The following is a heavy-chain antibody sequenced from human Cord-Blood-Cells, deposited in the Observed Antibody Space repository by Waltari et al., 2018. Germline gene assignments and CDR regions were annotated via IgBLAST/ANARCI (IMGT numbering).Heavy chain of an antibody. J-gene: IGHJ3*02. CDR3: ARVAVITIFGVVSNDAFDI. CDR2: INHSRIT. V-gene: IGHV4-34*01. D-gene: IGHD3-3*01. CDR1: GGSFSGYY. Sequence: QLQLQQWGAGLLKPSETLSLTCAVYGGSFSGYYWSCIRKLPGKGLEWIGEINHSRITNYNPSLKRRVTISVDTSKIQFSLKLSSVTAADAAVYYCARVAVITIFGVVSNDAFDIWGQGTMVTVSS.